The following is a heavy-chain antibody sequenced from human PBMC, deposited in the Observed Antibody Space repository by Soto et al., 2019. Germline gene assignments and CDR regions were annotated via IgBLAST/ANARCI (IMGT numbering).Heavy chain of an antibody. V-gene: IGHV3-53*01. CDR2: IYSGCST. D-gene: IGHD5-12*01. CDR3: ARESGYTTNRAPDY. J-gene: IGHJ4*02. CDR1: GFTVSSNY. Sequence: LRLSCSASGFTVSSNYMSWVRQAPGKGLEWVSVIYSGCSTYYADSVKGRFTISRDNSKNTLYLQMRSLRAEDTAVYYCARESGYTTNRAPDYWGQGTLVTVSS.